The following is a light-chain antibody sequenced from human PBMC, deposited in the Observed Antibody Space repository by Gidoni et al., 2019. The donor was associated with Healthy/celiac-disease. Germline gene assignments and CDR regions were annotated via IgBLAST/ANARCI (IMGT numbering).Light chain of an antibody. J-gene: IGKJ1*01. V-gene: IGKV3-15*01. CDR2: GAS. CDR3: QQYNNWPRT. CDR1: QSVSSN. Sequence: EIVMTQSPATLSVSPGERATLSCRASQSVSSNLAWYQQKPGPAPRLLIYGASTRATGIPARFSGSGSGTEFTLTISSLQSEDFAVYYCQQYNNWPRTFXQXTKVEIK.